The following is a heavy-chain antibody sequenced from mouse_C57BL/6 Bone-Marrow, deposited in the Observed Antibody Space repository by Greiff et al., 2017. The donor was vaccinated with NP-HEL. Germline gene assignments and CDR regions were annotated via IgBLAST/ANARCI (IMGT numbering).Heavy chain of an antibody. D-gene: IGHD1-1*01. J-gene: IGHJ1*03. V-gene: IGHV3-8*01. Sequence: EVHLVESGPGLAKPSQTLSLTCSVTGYSITSDYWNWIRKFPGNKLEYMGYISYSGSTYYNPSLKSRISITRDTSKNQYYLQLNSVTTEDTATSYCARAFYYYGSSFWYFDVWGTGTTVTVSS. CDR2: ISYSGST. CDR3: ARAFYYYGSSFWYFDV. CDR1: GYSITSDY.